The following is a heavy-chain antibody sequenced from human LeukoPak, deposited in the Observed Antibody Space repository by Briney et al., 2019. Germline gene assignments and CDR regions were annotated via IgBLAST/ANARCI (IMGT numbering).Heavy chain of an antibody. D-gene: IGHD5-24*01. CDR2: INSDGSST. V-gene: IGHV3-74*01. Sequence: GGSLRLSCAASGFTFSSYWMHWARQAPGKGLVWASRINSDGSSTNYADSVKGRFTISRDNAKNTLYLQINSLRDEDTAVYYCARDGRGLQFGFWGQGTLVTVSS. J-gene: IGHJ4*02. CDR1: GFTFSSYW. CDR3: ARDGRGLQFGF.